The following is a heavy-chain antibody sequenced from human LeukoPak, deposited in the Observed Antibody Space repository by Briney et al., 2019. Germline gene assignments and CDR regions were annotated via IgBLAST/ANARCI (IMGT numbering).Heavy chain of an antibody. Sequence: GGSLRLSCAASGFTFSSYAMSWVRQAPGKGLEWVSAISGSGGSTYYADSVKGRFTISRDNSKNTLYLQMSSLRAEDTAVYYCAKVSYYDSSGYYPTEYFQHWGQGTLVTVSS. D-gene: IGHD3-22*01. J-gene: IGHJ1*01. CDR2: ISGSGGST. CDR1: GFTFSSYA. CDR3: AKVSYYDSSGYYPTEYFQH. V-gene: IGHV3-23*01.